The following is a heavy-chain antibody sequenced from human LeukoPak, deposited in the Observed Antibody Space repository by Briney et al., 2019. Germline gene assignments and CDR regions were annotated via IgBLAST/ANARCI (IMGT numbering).Heavy chain of an antibody. CDR1: GYTFTGYY. J-gene: IGHJ6*01. CDR3: GRAVISGVPGGYYGMDV. Sequence: ASVKVSCKASGYTFTGYYMHWVRQAPGQGLEWMGWINPNSGGTNYAQKFQGRVTMTRDTSISTAYMELSRLRSDDTAVYYCGRAVISGVPGGYYGMDVWGQGTTVIVSS. D-gene: IGHD3-3*01. CDR2: INPNSGGT. V-gene: IGHV1-2*02.